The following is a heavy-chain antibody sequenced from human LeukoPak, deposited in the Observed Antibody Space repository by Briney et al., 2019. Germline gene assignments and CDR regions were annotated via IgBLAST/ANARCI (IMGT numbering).Heavy chain of an antibody. Sequence: ASVNVSCKASGYIFTSYGISWVRQAPGQGLEWMGWISAYNGNTNHAQKLQGRVTMTTETSTSTAYMELRSLRSDDRAVYYCARDPSFITMIVVRVDAFDIWGQGTMVTASS. CDR1: GYIFTSYG. J-gene: IGHJ3*02. D-gene: IGHD3-22*01. CDR2: ISAYNGNT. CDR3: ARDPSFITMIVVRVDAFDI. V-gene: IGHV1-18*01.